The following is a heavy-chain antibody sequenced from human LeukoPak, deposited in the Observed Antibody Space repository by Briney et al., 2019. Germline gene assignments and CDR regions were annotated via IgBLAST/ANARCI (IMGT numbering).Heavy chain of an antibody. Sequence: PGGSLRLSCAASGFTFSSYWMNWVRQAPGKGLEWVSSISSSSSYIYYADSVKGRFTISRDNAKNSLYLQMNSLRAEDTAVYYCAREGWYCSGGSCYSAHYMDVWGKGTTVTVSS. CDR2: ISSSSSYI. J-gene: IGHJ6*03. D-gene: IGHD2-15*01. V-gene: IGHV3-21*01. CDR3: AREGWYCSGGSCYSAHYMDV. CDR1: GFTFSSYW.